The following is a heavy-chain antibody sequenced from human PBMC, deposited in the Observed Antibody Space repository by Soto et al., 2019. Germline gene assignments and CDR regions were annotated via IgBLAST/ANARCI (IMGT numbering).Heavy chain of an antibody. J-gene: IGHJ6*03. D-gene: IGHD3-3*02. Sequence: ASVKVSCKASGYTFTSYDVNWVRQAPGQGLEWMGWMNPNSGNTGYAQKFQGRVTMTRNISIRTAYMELSSLRSDDTAVYYYVGVLPVLHFWDWPQGGYYYMDVWGKGTTVTVS. CDR2: MNPNSGNT. CDR3: VGVLPVLHFWDWPQGGYYYMDV. V-gene: IGHV1-8*01. CDR1: GYTFTSYD.